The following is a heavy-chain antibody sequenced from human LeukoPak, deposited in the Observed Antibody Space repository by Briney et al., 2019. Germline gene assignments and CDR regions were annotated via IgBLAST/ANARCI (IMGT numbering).Heavy chain of an antibody. D-gene: IGHD2-2*01. CDR3: ARDSCSLSSCPFFGY. CDR1: GYTFTGYY. CDR2: INPNSGGT. Sequence: ASVKVSCKASGYTFTGYYIHWVRQAPGQGLEWMGWINPNSGGTNYAQKFQGRVTMTRDTSITTAYMELSSLISDDTAVYYCARDSCSLSSCPFFGYWGQGILVTVSS. V-gene: IGHV1-2*02. J-gene: IGHJ4*02.